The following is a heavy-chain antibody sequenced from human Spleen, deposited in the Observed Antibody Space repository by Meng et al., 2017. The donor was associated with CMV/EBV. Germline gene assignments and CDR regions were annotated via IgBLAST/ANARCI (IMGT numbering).Heavy chain of an antibody. CDR2: LTSGGGA. V-gene: IGHV3-23*01. CDR1: GFRFSGYA. CDR3: AKDLNYGGISGLDY. Sequence: GCGFRFSGYAMTWVRQAPGGGPEWVSTLTSGGGAFYADSVKGRFTISRDNSKNTLYLQMNSLRAEDTALFYCAKDLNYGGISGLDYWGQGTLVTVSS. J-gene: IGHJ4*02. D-gene: IGHD2-21*01.